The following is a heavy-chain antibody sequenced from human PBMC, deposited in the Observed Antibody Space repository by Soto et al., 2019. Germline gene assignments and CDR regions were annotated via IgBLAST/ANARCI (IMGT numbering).Heavy chain of an antibody. CDR1: GYTFTGYY. CDR2: INPNSGGT. J-gene: IGHJ3*02. Sequence: ASVKVSCKASGYTFTGYYMHWVRQAPGQGLEWMGWINPNSGGTKYAQKFQGWVTMTRDTSISTAYMELSRLRSDDTAVYYCARVRAYSSGWYTHDAFDIWGQGTMVTVSS. CDR3: ARVRAYSSGWYTHDAFDI. V-gene: IGHV1-2*04. D-gene: IGHD6-19*01.